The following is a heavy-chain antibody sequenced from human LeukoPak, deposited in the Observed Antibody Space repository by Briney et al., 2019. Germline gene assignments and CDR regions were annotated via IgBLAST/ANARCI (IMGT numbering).Heavy chain of an antibody. CDR3: ARGNYGGNSPLTY. CDR1: GGSFSGYY. Sequence: SETLSLTCAVYGGSFSGYYWSWIRQPPGKGLEWIGEINHSGSTNYNPSLKSRVTISVDKSKNQFSLKLSSVTAADTAVYYCARGNYGGNSPLTYWGQGTLVTVSS. CDR2: INHSGST. J-gene: IGHJ4*02. V-gene: IGHV4-34*01. D-gene: IGHD4-23*01.